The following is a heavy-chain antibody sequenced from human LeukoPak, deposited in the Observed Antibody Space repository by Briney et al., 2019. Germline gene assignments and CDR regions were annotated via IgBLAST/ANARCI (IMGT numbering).Heavy chain of an antibody. D-gene: IGHD6-19*01. CDR3: ARVSSGWYFDY. CDR2: ISSSGSTM. CDR1: GFTFSSYE. Sequence: GGSLRLSCAASGFTFSSYEMNWVRQAPGKGLEWVSYISSSGSTMYYADSVKGRLTISRDNAKNSLYLQMNSLRAEDTAVYYCARVSSGWYFDYWGQGTPVTVSS. J-gene: IGHJ4*02. V-gene: IGHV3-48*03.